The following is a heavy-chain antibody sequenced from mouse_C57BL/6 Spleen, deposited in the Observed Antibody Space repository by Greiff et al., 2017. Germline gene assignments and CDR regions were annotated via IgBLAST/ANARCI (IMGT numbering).Heavy chain of an antibody. V-gene: IGHV5-17*01. D-gene: IGHD1-1*01. Sequence: DVQLVESGGGLVKPGGSLKLSCAASGFTFSDYGMHWVRQAPEKGLEWVAYISSGSSTIYYADTVKGRFTISRDNAKNTLFLQMTSLRSEDTAMYYCARHGPYAMDYWGQGTSVTVSS. CDR1: GFTFSDYG. J-gene: IGHJ4*01. CDR2: ISSGSSTI. CDR3: ARHGPYAMDY.